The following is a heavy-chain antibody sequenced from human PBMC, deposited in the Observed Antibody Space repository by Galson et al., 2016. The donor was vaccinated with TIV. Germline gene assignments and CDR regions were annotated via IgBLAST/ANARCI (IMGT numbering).Heavy chain of an antibody. J-gene: IGHJ6*03. V-gene: IGHV1-69*13. CDR3: ARVRFGELSGYYYYMDV. CDR2: IIPILGSS. D-gene: IGHD3-10*01. CDR1: GDTFASYA. Sequence: SVKVSCKASGDTFASYAFSWVRQAPGQGLEVMGRIIPILGSSDYAQRFQGRVTITAGASTSTVYMELRSLRSEDPAMYYCARVRFGELSGYYYYMDVWGKGTTVTVSS.